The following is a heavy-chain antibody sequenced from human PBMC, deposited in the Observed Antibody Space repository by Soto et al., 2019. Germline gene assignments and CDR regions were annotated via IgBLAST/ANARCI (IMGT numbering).Heavy chain of an antibody. CDR3: RTQWLD. J-gene: IGHJ4*02. D-gene: IGHD6-19*01. CDR1: GFTFSNAL. CDR2: IKKKADGVTA. V-gene: IGHV3-15*01. Sequence: PGGSLRVSSAASGFTFSNALMSWVRQAPGKGLEWVGLIKKKADGVTADYSAPVKGRFTISRDDSKNTLYLQMSSLKTEDTAVYYCRTQWLDWGQGTLVTVSS.